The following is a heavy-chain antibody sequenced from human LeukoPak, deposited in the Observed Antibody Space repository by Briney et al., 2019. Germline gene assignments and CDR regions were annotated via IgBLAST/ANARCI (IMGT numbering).Heavy chain of an antibody. D-gene: IGHD3-22*01. CDR3: AKVPHYYDSSGYLSHYFDY. Sequence: GGSLRLSCAASGFTFSSDSMNWVRQAPGKGLEWVSSISSSSSYIHYADSVKGRFTISRDNAKNSLYLQMNSLRAEDTAVYYCAKVPHYYDSSGYLSHYFDYWGQGTLVTVSS. CDR2: ISSSSSYI. CDR1: GFTFSSDS. J-gene: IGHJ4*02. V-gene: IGHV3-21*01.